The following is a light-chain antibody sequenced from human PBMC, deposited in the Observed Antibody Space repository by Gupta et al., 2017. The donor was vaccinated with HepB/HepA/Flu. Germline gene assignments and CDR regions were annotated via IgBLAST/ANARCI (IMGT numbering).Light chain of an antibody. V-gene: IGKV1-5*03. CDR1: ENINQW. Sequence: DIQMTQSPSTLSASVGDRVTITCRASENINQWLAWYQHKPGKAPKLLISEPSDVQGGVPSRFSGGGSGTEYTLTISSLQPDDFATYYCQHHYCYPPTFGTGTKVESK. CDR2: EPS. CDR3: QHHYCYPPT. J-gene: IGKJ4*01.